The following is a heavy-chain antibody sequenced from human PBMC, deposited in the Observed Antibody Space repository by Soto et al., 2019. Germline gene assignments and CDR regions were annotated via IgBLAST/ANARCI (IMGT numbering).Heavy chain of an antibody. Sequence: GGSLRLSCAASGFTFSSYAMSWVRQAPGKGLEWVSAISGSGGSTYYADSVKGRFTISRDNSKNTLYLQMNSLRAEDTAVYYCAKDIAAAGDKLWDYWGQGTLVTVSS. CDR2: ISGSGGST. J-gene: IGHJ4*02. CDR1: GFTFSSYA. V-gene: IGHV3-23*01. CDR3: AKDIAAAGDKLWDY. D-gene: IGHD6-13*01.